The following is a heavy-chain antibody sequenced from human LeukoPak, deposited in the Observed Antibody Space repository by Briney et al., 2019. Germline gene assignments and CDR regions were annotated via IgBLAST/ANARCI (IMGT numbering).Heavy chain of an antibody. Sequence: GGSLRLSCAASGFSFSNYGMHWVRQTPGKGLEWVAFIRYDGTNKHYADSVKGRLTISRDNSKNTLYLQMNSLRAEDTAVYYCAKDGHGGDCYFQWGQRTLVTVSS. D-gene: IGHD2-21*02. CDR2: IRYDGTNK. J-gene: IGHJ4*02. V-gene: IGHV3-30*02. CDR1: GFSFSNYG. CDR3: AKDGHGGDCYFQ.